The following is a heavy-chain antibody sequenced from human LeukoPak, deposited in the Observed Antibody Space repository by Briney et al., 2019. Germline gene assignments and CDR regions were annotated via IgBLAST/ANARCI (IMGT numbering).Heavy chain of an antibody. CDR1: GYSFTAFY. Sequence: ASVKVSCKASGYSFTAFYIHWVRQAPGQGLEWMGWIHPRSGETNYAYKFRGRVTMTRDTSISTTYMDLGSLGSDDTAVYHCARDGDYGTGSYYRGFFDYWGQGTLVTVSS. J-gene: IGHJ4*02. CDR3: ARDGDYGTGSYYRGFFDY. CDR2: IHPRSGET. D-gene: IGHD3-10*01. V-gene: IGHV1-2*07.